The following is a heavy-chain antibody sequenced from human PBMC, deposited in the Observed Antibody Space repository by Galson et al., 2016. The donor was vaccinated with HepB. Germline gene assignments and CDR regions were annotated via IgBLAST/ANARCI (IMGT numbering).Heavy chain of an antibody. CDR1: GFTFSSYT. CDR3: STRHCSGGSCYSAAPGYWYFDL. Sequence: SLRLSCAASGFTFSSYTMNWVRQAPGKGLEWVSYISSSSSSIYYADSVKGRFTITRDNAKNSPYLQMNSLRDEDTVVYYCSTRHCSGGSCYSAAPGYWYFDLWGRGTLVTVSS. CDR2: ISSSSSSI. J-gene: IGHJ2*01. D-gene: IGHD2-15*01. V-gene: IGHV3-48*02.